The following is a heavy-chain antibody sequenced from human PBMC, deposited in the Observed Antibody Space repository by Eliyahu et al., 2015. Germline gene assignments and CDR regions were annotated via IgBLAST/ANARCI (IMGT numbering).Heavy chain of an antibody. CDR2: ISGSGGST. D-gene: IGHD1-26*01. V-gene: IGHV3-23*01. CDR1: GFPFSXYA. J-gene: IGHJ4*02. CDR3: AKDLRELLPRNFDY. Sequence: EVQLLESGGGLVQPGGSLXLSCAASGFPFSXYAXXWVRQAPGKGLEWVSAISGSGGSTYYADSVKGRFTISRDNSKNTLYLQMNSLRAEDTAVYYCAKDLRELLPRNFDYWGQGTLVTVSS.